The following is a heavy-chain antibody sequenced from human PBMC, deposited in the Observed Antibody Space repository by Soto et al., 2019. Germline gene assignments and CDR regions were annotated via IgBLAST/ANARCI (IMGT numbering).Heavy chain of an antibody. CDR1: GGSFSGYY. CDR3: ARSRVNRITIFGVVIQAEYYFDY. D-gene: IGHD3-3*01. Sequence: PSETLSLTCAVYGGSFSGYYWSWIRQPPGKELKWIGEINHGGSTNYNPSLKSRVTISVDTSKNQFSLKLSSVTAADTAVYYCARSRVNRITIFGVVIQAEYYFDYWGQGTLVTVSS. V-gene: IGHV4-34*01. CDR2: INHGGST. J-gene: IGHJ4*02.